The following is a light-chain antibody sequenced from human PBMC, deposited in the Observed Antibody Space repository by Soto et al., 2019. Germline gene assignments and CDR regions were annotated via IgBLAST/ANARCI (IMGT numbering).Light chain of an antibody. CDR2: GNR. CDR1: ISDLGAGFD. J-gene: IGLJ2*01. CDR3: QAYDSSLSGGVV. V-gene: IGLV1-40*01. Sequence: QSVLTQPASVSGAPGQRVTISCTGTISDLGAGFDVHWYQQLPGTAPKLLIYGNRNRPSGVPDRFSGSKSGTSASLVITGLQAEDEADYYCQAYDSSLSGGVVFGAGTQLTVL.